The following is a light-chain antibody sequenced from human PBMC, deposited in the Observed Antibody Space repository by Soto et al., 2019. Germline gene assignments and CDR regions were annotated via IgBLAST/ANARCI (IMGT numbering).Light chain of an antibody. CDR3: QQFYSAPFT. J-gene: IGKJ3*01. V-gene: IGKV4-1*01. Sequence: DNVMTQSPDSLAVSLGETPPTKXKPSRRIIYSSYNKSYLAWYQQKSGQSPKLLISWASSRQSGVPDRFSGSGSGTDFTLTISSLQAEDVAVYYCQQFYSAPFTFGPGTKVDI. CDR1: RRIIYSSYNKSY. CDR2: WAS.